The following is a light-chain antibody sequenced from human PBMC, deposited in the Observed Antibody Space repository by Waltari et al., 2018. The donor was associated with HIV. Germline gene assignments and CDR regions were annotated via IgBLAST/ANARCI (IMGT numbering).Light chain of an antibody. V-gene: IGKV3-15*01. CDR3: QEYNKWPPVT. Sequence: EIILTQSPATLSVSPGESATLSCRASRTVSTDLAWYQQRPGQAPRLLIYSASTRASGVPARFSASGSGTEFTLTISSLQSEDFALDYCQEYNKWPPVTFGTGTRVDI. J-gene: IGKJ3*01. CDR2: SAS. CDR1: RTVSTD.